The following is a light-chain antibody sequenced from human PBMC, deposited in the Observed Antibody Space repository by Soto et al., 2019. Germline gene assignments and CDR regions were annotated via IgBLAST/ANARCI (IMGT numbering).Light chain of an antibody. CDR3: CSYAGTTISYV. V-gene: IGLV2-23*02. J-gene: IGLJ1*01. CDR1: SSDVGSYNY. Sequence: QSALTQPASVSGSPGQSITISCTGTSSDVGSYNYVSWFQHHPGKAPKLIIYEVNKRPSGISDRFSGSKSGNTASLTISGLQAEDEADYYCCSYAGTTISYVFGTENKLTVL. CDR2: EVN.